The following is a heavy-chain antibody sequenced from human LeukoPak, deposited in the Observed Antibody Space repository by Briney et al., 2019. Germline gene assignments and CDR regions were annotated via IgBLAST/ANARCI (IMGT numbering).Heavy chain of an antibody. Sequence: SETLSLTCTVSGGSISSSSYYWGWIRQPPGKGLEWIGSIYYSGSTYYNPSLKSRVTISVDTSKNQFSLKLSSVTAADTAVYYCASRITGTIEYFDYWGQGTLVTVSS. V-gene: IGHV4-39*01. J-gene: IGHJ4*02. CDR3: ASRITGTIEYFDY. CDR2: IYYSGST. D-gene: IGHD1-7*01. CDR1: GGSISSSSYY.